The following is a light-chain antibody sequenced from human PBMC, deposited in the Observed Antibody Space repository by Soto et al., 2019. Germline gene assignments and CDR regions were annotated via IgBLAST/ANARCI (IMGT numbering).Light chain of an antibody. CDR3: QQYGSSSPWT. CDR2: KAS. Sequence: DIQMTQSASTLSAYVGDRVTITCRASQSISSWLAWYQQKPGRAPKLLIYKASSLETGVPSRFSGSGSGTEFTLIISSLQPDDFASYYCQQYGSSSPWTFGQGTKVEIK. V-gene: IGKV1-5*03. J-gene: IGKJ1*01. CDR1: QSISSW.